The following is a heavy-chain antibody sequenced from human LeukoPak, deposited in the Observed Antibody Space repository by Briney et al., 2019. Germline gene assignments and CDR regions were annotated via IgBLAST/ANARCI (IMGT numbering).Heavy chain of an antibody. CDR2: IIRIFGTA. CDR3: ARSAYSSSWTFNWFDP. D-gene: IGHD6-13*01. CDR1: GGTFSSYA. Sequence: ASVTVSCMASGGTFSSYAISWVRQAPGQGLEWVGGIIRIFGTANYAQKFQGRVTITADESTSTAYMELSSLRSEDTAVYYCARSAYSSSWTFNWFDPWGQGTLVTVSS. V-gene: IGHV1-69*13. J-gene: IGHJ5*02.